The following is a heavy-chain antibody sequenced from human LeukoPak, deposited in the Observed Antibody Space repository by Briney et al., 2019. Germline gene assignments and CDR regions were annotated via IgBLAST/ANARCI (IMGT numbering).Heavy chain of an antibody. CDR1: GYTLTELS. V-gene: IGHV1-24*01. Sequence: ASVKVSCKVSGYTLTELSMHWVRQAPGEGLEWMGGFDPEDGETIYAQKFQGRVTMTEDTSTDTAYMELSSLRSEDTAVYYCATDLLVGATGAFDIWGQGTMVTVSS. CDR2: FDPEDGET. CDR3: ATDLLVGATGAFDI. D-gene: IGHD1-26*01. J-gene: IGHJ3*02.